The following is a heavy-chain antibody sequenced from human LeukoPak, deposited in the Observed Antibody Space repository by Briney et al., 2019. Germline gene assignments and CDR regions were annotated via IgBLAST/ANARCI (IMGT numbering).Heavy chain of an antibody. CDR2: FDPEDGET. CDR1: GYTLTELS. Sequence: ASVKVSCKVSGYTLTELSMHWVRQAPGKGLEWMGGFDPEDGETIYAQKFQGRVTMTEDTSTDTAYMELSSLRSEDTAVYYCATVRRCSGGSCFSNWFDHWGQGTLVTVSS. J-gene: IGHJ5*02. V-gene: IGHV1-24*01. D-gene: IGHD2-15*01. CDR3: ATVRRCSGGSCFSNWFDH.